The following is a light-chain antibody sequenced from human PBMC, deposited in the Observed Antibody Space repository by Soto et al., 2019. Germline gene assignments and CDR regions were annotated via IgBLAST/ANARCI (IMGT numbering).Light chain of an antibody. J-gene: IGKJ1*01. CDR2: GAS. Sequence: EIVLTQSPDPLSLSPGERATLSCRASPSVSSNYLAWYQQIPGQAPRPLIYGASSRDPGIPDRFSGSGSGTDFTLTISRLEPEDFAVYYCQQYGSLPWTFGQGTKVEIK. CDR1: PSVSSNY. CDR3: QQYGSLPWT. V-gene: IGKV3-20*01.